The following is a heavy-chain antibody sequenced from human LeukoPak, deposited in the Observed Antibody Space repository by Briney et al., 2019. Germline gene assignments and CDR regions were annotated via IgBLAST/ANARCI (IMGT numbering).Heavy chain of an antibody. Sequence: GGSLRLSCAASGFTLSTYWMSWVRQAPGKGLEWVAVIWYDGSYKYYADSVKGRFTISRDNSKNTLYLQMNSLRAEDTAVYYCGRALGSPLDYWGQGTLVTVSS. J-gene: IGHJ4*02. D-gene: IGHD1-26*01. CDR2: IWYDGSYK. CDR3: GRALGSPLDY. CDR1: GFTLSTYW. V-gene: IGHV3-33*08.